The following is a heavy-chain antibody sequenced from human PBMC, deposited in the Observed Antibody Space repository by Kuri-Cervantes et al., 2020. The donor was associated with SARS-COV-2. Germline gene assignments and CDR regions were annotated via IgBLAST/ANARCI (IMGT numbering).Heavy chain of an antibody. Sequence: GESLKISCAASGITVSNNYMTWVRQAPGKGLEWVSVIYSGGSTFYADSVKGRFTIPRDNSKNTLYLQMNSLRAEDTAVYYCARDNSGSYWGGGGYWGQGTLVTVSS. CDR2: IYSGGST. D-gene: IGHD1-26*01. V-gene: IGHV3-66*02. CDR3: ARDNSGSYWGGGGY. CDR1: GITVSNNY. J-gene: IGHJ4*02.